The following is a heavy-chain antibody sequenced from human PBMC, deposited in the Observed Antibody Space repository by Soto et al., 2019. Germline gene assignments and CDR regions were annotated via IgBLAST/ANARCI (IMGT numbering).Heavy chain of an antibody. V-gene: IGHV3-23*01. CDR3: AKSPGMYYYDSSGYYHYDY. Sequence: PGGSLRLSCAASGFTFSSYAISWVRQAPGKGLEWVSAISGSGVSTYYADSVKGRFTISRDNSKNTLYLQMNSLRAEDTAVYYCAKSPGMYYYDSSGYYHYDYWGQGTLVTVSS. CDR1: GFTFSSYA. D-gene: IGHD3-22*01. J-gene: IGHJ4*02. CDR2: ISGSGVST.